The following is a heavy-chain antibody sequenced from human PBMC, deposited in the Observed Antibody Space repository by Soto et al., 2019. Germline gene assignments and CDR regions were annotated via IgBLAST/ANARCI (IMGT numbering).Heavy chain of an antibody. CDR3: ARHQKSGSHYYYYYGLDV. Sequence: SETLSLTCTVSGGSFSSSGYYWGWIRQPPGMGLEWIGNIYYSGNTYYNLSLKSRVTISLDTSKNQLSLKLSSVTAADTALYYCARHQKSGSHYYYYYGLDVWGQGTTVTVSS. CDR1: GGSFSSSGYY. J-gene: IGHJ6*02. D-gene: IGHD1-26*01. CDR2: IYYSGNT. V-gene: IGHV4-39*01.